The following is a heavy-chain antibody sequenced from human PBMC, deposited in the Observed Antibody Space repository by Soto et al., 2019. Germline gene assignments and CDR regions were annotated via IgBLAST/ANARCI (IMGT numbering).Heavy chain of an antibody. V-gene: IGHV2-70*04. Sequence: SGPTLVNPTQTLTLTCTFSGFSLSTSGMRVSWIRQPPGKALEWLARIDWDDDKFYSTSLKTRLTISKDTSKNQVVLTMTNMDPVDTATYYCARTPSSGYYFDYWGQGTLATVSS. D-gene: IGHD2-15*01. CDR1: GFSLSTSGMR. CDR2: IDWDDDK. CDR3: ARTPSSGYYFDY. J-gene: IGHJ4*02.